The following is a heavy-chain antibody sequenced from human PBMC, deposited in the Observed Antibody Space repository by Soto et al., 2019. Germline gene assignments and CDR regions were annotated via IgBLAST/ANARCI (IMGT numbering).Heavy chain of an antibody. CDR2: ISAYNGNT. CDR1: GYTFTSYG. D-gene: IGHD3-3*01. V-gene: IGHV1-18*01. J-gene: IGHJ5*02. Sequence: ASVKVSCKASGYTFTSYGISWVRQAPGQGLEWMGWISAYNGNTNYAQKLQGRVTMTTDTSTSTAYMELRSLRSDDTAVYYCARDPAAYYDFWSGYSNWFDPWGQGTLVTVSS. CDR3: ARDPAAYYDFWSGYSNWFDP.